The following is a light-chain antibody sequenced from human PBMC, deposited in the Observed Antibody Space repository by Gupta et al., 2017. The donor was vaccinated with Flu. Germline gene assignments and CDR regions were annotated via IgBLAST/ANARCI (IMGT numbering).Light chain of an antibody. CDR1: QSIRSY. Sequence: PSSLSASVGDRVTITCRASQSIRSYLNWYQQKPGKAPKLLIYAASSLQSGVPSRFSGSGSGTDFTLTISSLQPGDFATYYCQQSYSTPHTFGHGTKVDIK. CDR2: AAS. J-gene: IGKJ3*01. V-gene: IGKV1-39*01. CDR3: QQSYSTPHT.